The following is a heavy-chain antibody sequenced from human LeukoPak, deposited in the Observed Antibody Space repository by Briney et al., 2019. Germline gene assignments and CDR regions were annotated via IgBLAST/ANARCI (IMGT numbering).Heavy chain of an antibody. CDR3: ARDKGSGSTPQYFQH. D-gene: IGHD6-19*01. CDR1: GFTFSSYG. V-gene: IGHV3-30*03. J-gene: IGHJ1*01. Sequence: GGSLRLSCAASGFTFSSYGMHWVRQAPGKGLEWVAVISYDGSNKYADSVKGRFTISRDNSKNTLYLQMNSLRAEDTSVYYCARDKGSGSTPQYFQHWGQGTLVTVSS. CDR2: ISYDGSNK.